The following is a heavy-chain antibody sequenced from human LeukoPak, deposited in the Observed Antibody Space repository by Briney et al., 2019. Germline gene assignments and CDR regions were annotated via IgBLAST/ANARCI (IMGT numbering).Heavy chain of an antibody. CDR2: IIPIFGTA. D-gene: IGHD4-23*01. Sequence: ASVKVSCKASGGTFSSYAISWVRQAPGQGLEWMRGIIPIFGTANYAQKFQGRVTITTDESTSTAYMELSSLRSEDTAVYYCARYTVADGNYFDYWGQGTLVTVSS. V-gene: IGHV1-69*05. J-gene: IGHJ4*02. CDR3: ARYTVADGNYFDY. CDR1: GGTFSSYA.